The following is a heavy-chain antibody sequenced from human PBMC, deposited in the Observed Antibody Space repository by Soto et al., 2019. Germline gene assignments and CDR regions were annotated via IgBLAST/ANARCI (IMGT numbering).Heavy chain of an antibody. D-gene: IGHD3-22*01. CDR1: GFPFNNYA. V-gene: IGHV3-23*01. CDR2: ISGSGGST. CDR3: AKDSSGSPQNAYYFDY. J-gene: IGHJ4*02. Sequence: PGGSLRLSFAASGFPFNNYAMHWVRQAPGKGLEWVAVISGSGGSTYYADSVKGRFTISRDNSKNTLYLQMNSLRAEATAVYYCAKDSSGSPQNAYYFDYWGQGTLVTVSS.